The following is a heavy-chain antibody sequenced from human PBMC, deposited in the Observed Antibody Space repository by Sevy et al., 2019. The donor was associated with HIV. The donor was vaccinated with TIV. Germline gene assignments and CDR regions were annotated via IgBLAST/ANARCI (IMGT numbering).Heavy chain of an antibody. J-gene: IGHJ4*02. V-gene: IGHV1-69*13. CDR1: GGTFSSYA. Sequence: ASVTVSCKASGGTFSSYAISWVRQAPGQGLEWMGGIIPIFGTANYAQKFQGRVTITADESTSTAYMELSSLRSEDTAVYYCATGAYYYDSSGYPRFGFDYWGQGTLVTVSS. CDR2: IIPIFGTA. D-gene: IGHD3-22*01. CDR3: ATGAYYYDSSGYPRFGFDY.